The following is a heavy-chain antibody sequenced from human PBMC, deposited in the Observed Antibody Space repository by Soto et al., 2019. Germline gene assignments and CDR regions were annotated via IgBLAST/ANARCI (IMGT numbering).Heavy chain of an antibody. CDR3: ARGGPTYDILTGYPDAFDI. D-gene: IGHD3-9*01. V-gene: IGHV4-59*01. CDR1: GGSISSYY. CDR2: IYYSGST. Sequence: PSETLSLTCTVSGGSISSYYWSWIRQPPGKGLEWIGYIYYSGSTNYNPSLKSRVTISVDTSKNQFSLKLSSVTAADTAVYYCARGGPTYDILTGYPDAFDIWGQGTMVTVSS. J-gene: IGHJ3*02.